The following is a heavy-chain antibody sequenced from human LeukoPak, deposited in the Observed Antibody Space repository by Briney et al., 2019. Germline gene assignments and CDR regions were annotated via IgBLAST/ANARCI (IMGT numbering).Heavy chain of an antibody. CDR1: GYTFTGYY. CDR3: ASAINYYDSSGITDY. Sequence: ASVKVSCKASGYTFTGYYMHWVRQAPGQGLEWMGWINPNSGGTNYAQKFQGRVTMTRDTSISTVYMELSRLRSDDTAVYYCASAINYYDSSGITDYWGQGTLVTVSS. J-gene: IGHJ4*02. D-gene: IGHD3-22*01. CDR2: INPNSGGT. V-gene: IGHV1-2*02.